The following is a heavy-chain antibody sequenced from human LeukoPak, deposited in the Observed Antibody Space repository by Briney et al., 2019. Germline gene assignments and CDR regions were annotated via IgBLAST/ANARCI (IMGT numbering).Heavy chain of an antibody. Sequence: SETLSLTCTVSGGSISSYYWCWIRQPPGKGLEWIGYIYYSGSTNYNPSLKSRVTISVDTSKNQFSLKLRSVTAADTAVYYCARNYYYYYMDVWGKGTTVTVSS. V-gene: IGHV4-59*01. CDR2: IYYSGST. CDR1: GGSISSYY. J-gene: IGHJ6*03. CDR3: ARNYYYYYMDV.